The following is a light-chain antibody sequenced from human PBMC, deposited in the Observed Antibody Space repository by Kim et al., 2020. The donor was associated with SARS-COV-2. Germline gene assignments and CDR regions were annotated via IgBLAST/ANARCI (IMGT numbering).Light chain of an antibody. CDR2: AAS. V-gene: IGKV1-17*03. CDR1: QGISSY. J-gene: IGKJ4*01. CDR3: LQHDSYPLT. Sequence: DIQMTQSPSAMSASVGDRVTITCRASQGISSYLAWFQQKPGQVPKRLIYAASTLQSGVPSSFSGSGSGTEFTLTISSLQPEDFATYYCLQHDSYPLTFGGGTKVDIK.